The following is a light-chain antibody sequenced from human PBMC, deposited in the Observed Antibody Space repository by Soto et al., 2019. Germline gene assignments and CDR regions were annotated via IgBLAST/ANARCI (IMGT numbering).Light chain of an antibody. J-gene: IGKJ1*01. CDR3: QQYYNWPRT. CDR1: QSVSSY. V-gene: IGKV3-15*01. Sequence: EIVLTQSPATLSLSPGERSTLSCRASQSVSSYLAWYQQKPGQAPRLLIFGASARPTGIPARISGSGSGTEFTLTISSLRSEDFAVYFCQQYYNWPRTFGQGTKVDI. CDR2: GAS.